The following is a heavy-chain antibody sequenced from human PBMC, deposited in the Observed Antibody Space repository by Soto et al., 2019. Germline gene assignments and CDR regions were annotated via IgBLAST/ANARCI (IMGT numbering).Heavy chain of an antibody. CDR1: DCSVSSSSYS. CDR2: IHHSGST. J-gene: IGHJ4*02. CDR3: ARGSGD. D-gene: IGHD2-8*02. V-gene: IGHV4-61*01. Sequence: PSETRSLTCPVSDCSVSSSSYSWSWIRQPPGKGLEWIGHIHHSGSTKYNPSLESRVTISVDTSKNQFSLKLSSVTAADTAVYYCARGSGDWGQGTLVTVSS.